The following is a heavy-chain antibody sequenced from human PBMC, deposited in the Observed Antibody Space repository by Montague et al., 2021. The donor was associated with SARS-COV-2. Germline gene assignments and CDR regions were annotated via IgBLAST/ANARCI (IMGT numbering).Heavy chain of an antibody. CDR2: INHSGST. J-gene: IGHJ4*02. Sequence: SETLSLTCAVYGGSISGYYWNWIRQPPGKGLEWIGEINHSGSTNYNPSLKSRVTMSVDTSKNQFSLKLSSVTAAETAVYYCARGARQGYGFRLCSFDYWGQGTLVTVSS. CDR3: ARGARQGYGFRLCSFDY. D-gene: IGHD3-10*02. CDR1: GGSISGYY. V-gene: IGHV4-34*01.